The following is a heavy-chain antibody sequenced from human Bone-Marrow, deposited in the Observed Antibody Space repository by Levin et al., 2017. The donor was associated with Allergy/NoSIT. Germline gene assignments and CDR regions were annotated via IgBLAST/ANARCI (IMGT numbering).Heavy chain of an antibody. Sequence: SETLSLTCTVSGDSIRSSSYYWGWIRQPPGKGLEWIGSIYSSGNTYDNPSLKSRVTISVDTSKNQFSLNLSSVTAADTAVYYCARNLSSSSFNGVDYFDFWGQGTQVTVSS. D-gene: IGHD6-6*01. V-gene: IGHV4-39*07. J-gene: IGHJ4*02. CDR3: ARNLSSSSFNGVDYFDF. CDR2: IYSSGNT. CDR1: GDSIRSSSYY.